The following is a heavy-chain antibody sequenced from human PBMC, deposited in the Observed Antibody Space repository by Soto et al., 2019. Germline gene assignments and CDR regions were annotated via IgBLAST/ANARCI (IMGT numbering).Heavy chain of an antibody. CDR2: ISSNGGST. V-gene: IGHV3-64D*08. J-gene: IGHJ3*02. CDR3: VKDRIVVVVAADYDAFDT. D-gene: IGHD2-15*01. CDR1: GFTFSSYA. Sequence: PGGSLRLSCSASGFTFSSYAMHWVRQAPGKGLEYVSAISSNGGSTYYADSVKGRFTISRDNSKNTLYLQMSSLRAEDTAVYYCVKDRIVVVVAADYDAFDTWGQGTMVTVSS.